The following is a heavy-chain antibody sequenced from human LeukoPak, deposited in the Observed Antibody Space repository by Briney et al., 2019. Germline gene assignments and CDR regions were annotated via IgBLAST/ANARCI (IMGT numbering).Heavy chain of an antibody. Sequence: SETLSLTCTVSGGSISSYYWSWIRQPPGKDREWIAFIFYSGSTHYNPSLTSRVTISVDTSKNQFSLKLTSVTAADTAVYYCARHSVASPHYFDYWGQGARVTVSS. CDR3: ARHSVASPHYFDY. J-gene: IGHJ4*02. V-gene: IGHV4-59*08. CDR1: GGSISSYY. CDR2: IFYSGST. D-gene: IGHD5/OR15-5a*01.